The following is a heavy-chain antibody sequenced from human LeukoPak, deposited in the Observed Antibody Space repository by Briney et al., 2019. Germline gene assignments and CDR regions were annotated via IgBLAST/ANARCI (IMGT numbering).Heavy chain of an antibody. J-gene: IGHJ4*02. CDR1: GGSFSGYY. CDR2: INHSGST. D-gene: IGHD3-10*01. V-gene: IGHV4-34*01. CDR3: ARVRFGELFDY. Sequence: SETLSLTCAVYGGSFSGYYWSWIRHPPGKGLEWIGEINHSGSTNYNPSLKSRVTISVDTSENQFSLKLSSVTAADTAVYYCARVRFGELFDYWGQGTLVTVSS.